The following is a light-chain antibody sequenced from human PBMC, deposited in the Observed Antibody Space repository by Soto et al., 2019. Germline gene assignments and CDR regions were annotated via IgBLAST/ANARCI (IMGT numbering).Light chain of an antibody. J-gene: IGLJ1*01. Sequence: SVLPQPPSASGSLGQSVTLSCTGTSSGVGAYHYVSWYQQHPGRAPKLMIYEVTRRPPGVPDRFSGSKSGNTASLNVSGLQAEDEADYYCCSYADNNDYVFGTGTKVTVL. V-gene: IGLV2-8*01. CDR1: SSGVGAYHY. CDR2: EVT. CDR3: CSYADNNDYV.